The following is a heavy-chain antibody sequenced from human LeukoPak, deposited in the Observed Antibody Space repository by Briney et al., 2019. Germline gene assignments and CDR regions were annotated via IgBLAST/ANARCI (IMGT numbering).Heavy chain of an antibody. CDR3: ARAGMDIVIVPAAMQAYYYGMDV. CDR1: GYSFTSYW. CDR2: IDPSDSYT. Sequence: GESLKISCKGSGYSFTSYWINWVRQMHGKGLEWMGRIDPSDSYTNYSPSFQGHVTISADKSISTAYLQWSSLKASDTAIYYCARAGMDIVIVPAAMQAYYYGMDVWGKGTTVTVSS. V-gene: IGHV5-10-1*01. J-gene: IGHJ6*04. D-gene: IGHD2-2*03.